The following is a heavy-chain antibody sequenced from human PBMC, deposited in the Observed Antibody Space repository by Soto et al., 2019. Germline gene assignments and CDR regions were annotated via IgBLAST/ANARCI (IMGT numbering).Heavy chain of an antibody. Sequence: QLQLQESGPGLVRPSETLSLTCTVSGGSISSLTYNWGWIRQPPGKGLEWIGNIDYSGSPYYNPSLKSRVTISVDTSKNQFSLRLRSVTAADTALYYCARHTRTTVTTFDSWGQGTLVTVSS. CDR2: IDYSGSP. CDR3: ARHTRTTVTTFDS. J-gene: IGHJ4*02. V-gene: IGHV4-39*01. CDR1: GGSISSLTYN. D-gene: IGHD4-17*01.